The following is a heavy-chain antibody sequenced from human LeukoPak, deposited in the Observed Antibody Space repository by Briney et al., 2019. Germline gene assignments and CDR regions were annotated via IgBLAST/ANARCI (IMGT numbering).Heavy chain of an antibody. Sequence: GGSLRLSCAAPGFTFSSYAMSWVRQAPGKGLEWVSAISGSGGSTYYADSVKGRFTISRDNSKNTLYLQMNSLRAEDTAVYYCAKNPDYGDFYVVDYWGQGTLVTVSS. CDR1: GFTFSSYA. V-gene: IGHV3-23*01. CDR2: ISGSGGST. D-gene: IGHD4-17*01. J-gene: IGHJ4*02. CDR3: AKNPDYGDFYVVDY.